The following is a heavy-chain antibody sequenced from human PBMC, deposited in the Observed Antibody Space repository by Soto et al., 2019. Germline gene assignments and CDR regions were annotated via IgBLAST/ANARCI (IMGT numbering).Heavy chain of an antibody. CDR3: AKDSSYGDYFFDY. Sequence: VGSLRLSCAASGFTFSSYAMSWVRQAPGKGLEWVSAISGSGGSTYYADSVKGRFTISRDNSKNTLYLQMNSLRAEDTAVYYCAKDSSYGDYFFDYWGQGTLVTVSS. D-gene: IGHD4-17*01. J-gene: IGHJ4*02. CDR2: ISGSGGST. CDR1: GFTFSSYA. V-gene: IGHV3-23*01.